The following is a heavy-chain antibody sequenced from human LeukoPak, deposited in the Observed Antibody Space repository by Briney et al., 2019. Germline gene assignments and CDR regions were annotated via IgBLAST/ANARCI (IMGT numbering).Heavy chain of an antibody. CDR2: IWYDGSNK. D-gene: IGHD3-3*01. J-gene: IGHJ5*02. V-gene: IGHV3-33*01. CDR1: GFTFSSYG. CDR3: AREHYDFWSGALNWFDP. Sequence: PGRSLRLSCAASGFTFSSYGMHWVRQAPGKGLEWVAVIWYDGSNKYYADSVKGRFTISRDSSKNTLYLQMNSLRAEDTAVYYCAREHYDFWSGALNWFDPWGQGTLVTVSS.